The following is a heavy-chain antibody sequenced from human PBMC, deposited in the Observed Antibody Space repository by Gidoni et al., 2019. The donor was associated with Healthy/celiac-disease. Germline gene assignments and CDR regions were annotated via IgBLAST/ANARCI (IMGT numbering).Heavy chain of an antibody. Sequence: QVQLQQWGAGLLKPSATLSLTCAVYGGSFSGYYWSWIRQPQGKGLEWIGEINQSGSTNYNPSLKSRVTISVDTSKNQFSLKLSSVTAADTAVYYCARGRGITIFGVVTPNKAFQHWGQGTLVTVSS. CDR1: GGSFSGYY. CDR2: INQSGST. J-gene: IGHJ1*01. CDR3: ARGRGITIFGVVTPNKAFQH. V-gene: IGHV4-34*01. D-gene: IGHD3-3*01.